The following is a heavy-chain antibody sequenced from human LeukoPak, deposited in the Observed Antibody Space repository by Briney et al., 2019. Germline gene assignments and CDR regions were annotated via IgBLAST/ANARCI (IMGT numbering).Heavy chain of an antibody. J-gene: IGHJ4*02. V-gene: IGHV5-51*01. CDR3: ARLWGRGYSYGPLGY. CDR1: GYSFTSYW. Sequence: GEPLKISCKGSGYSFTSYWIGWVRQMPGKGLEWMGIIYPGDSDTRYSPSFQGQVTISADKSISTAYLQWSSLKASDTAMYYCARLWGRGYSYGPLGYWGQGTLVTVSS. D-gene: IGHD5-18*01. CDR2: IYPGDSDT.